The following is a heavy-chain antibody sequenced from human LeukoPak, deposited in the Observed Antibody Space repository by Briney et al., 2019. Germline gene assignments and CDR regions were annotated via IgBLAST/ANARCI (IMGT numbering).Heavy chain of an antibody. D-gene: IGHD3-10*01. CDR2: IWYDGSNK. J-gene: IGHJ4*02. CDR3: AKALWFGEYPRAY. CDR1: GFTFSSYG. V-gene: IGHV3-33*06. Sequence: GGSLRLSCAASGFTFSSYGMHWVRQAPGKGLEWVAVIWYDGSNKYYADSVKGRFTISRDNSKNTLYLQMNSLRAEDTAVYYCAKALWFGEYPRAYWGQGTLVTVSS.